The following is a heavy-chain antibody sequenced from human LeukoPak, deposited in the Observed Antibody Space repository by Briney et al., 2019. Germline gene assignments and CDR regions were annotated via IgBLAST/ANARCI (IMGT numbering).Heavy chain of an antibody. CDR3: AKAPTKEEEWLLLNYFDY. CDR2: ISGSGTRT. CDR1: GFTLSSYA. Sequence: PGGSLRLSCVGSGFTLSSYAMSWVRQAPGKGLEWVSAISGSGTRTYYADSVKGRFTISRDNSKNTLYLQMNSLRAEDTAVYYCAKAPTKEEEWLLLNYFDYLGQGTLVTVSS. V-gene: IGHV3-23*01. D-gene: IGHD3-22*01. J-gene: IGHJ4*02.